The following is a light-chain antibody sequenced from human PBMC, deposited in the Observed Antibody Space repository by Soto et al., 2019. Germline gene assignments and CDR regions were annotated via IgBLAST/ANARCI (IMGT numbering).Light chain of an antibody. J-gene: IGKJ1*01. Sequence: EIVMTQSPGTLSVSPGERATLSCRASQSVSSNLAWYQRKPGQAPRLLIYGASTRATGIPDRFSGSGSGTDFSLTISSLQSEDFAVYYCQHYNNWPPWTFGQGTKVDIK. CDR2: GAS. V-gene: IGKV3-15*01. CDR1: QSVSSN. CDR3: QHYNNWPPWT.